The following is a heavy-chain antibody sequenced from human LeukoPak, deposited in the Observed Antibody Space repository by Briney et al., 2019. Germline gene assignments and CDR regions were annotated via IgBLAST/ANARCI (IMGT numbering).Heavy chain of an antibody. CDR3: ARHVEYYYDSSGPFDY. V-gene: IGHV4-59*08. Sequence: SETLSLTCTVSGGSISNYYWSWIRQPPGKGLEWIGYIYYSGSTNYNPSLKSRVTISVDTSKNQFSLKLSSVTAADTAVYYCARHVEYYYDSSGPFDYWGQGTLVTVSS. J-gene: IGHJ4*02. CDR1: GGSISNYY. CDR2: IYYSGST. D-gene: IGHD3-22*01.